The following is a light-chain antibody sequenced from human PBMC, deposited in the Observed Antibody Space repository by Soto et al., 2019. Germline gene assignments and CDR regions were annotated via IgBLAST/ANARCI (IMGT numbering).Light chain of an antibody. CDR3: CSYVGGYSYV. Sequence: QSALTQPASVSGSPGQSITISCTGTSSDVGAHNFVSWYQQHPGKAPKLMIYDVSKRPSGVPDRFSGSKSGNTASLTISGLQAEDEADYYCCSYVGGYSYVFGIGTKVTVL. CDR1: SSDVGAHNF. J-gene: IGLJ1*01. V-gene: IGLV2-11*01. CDR2: DVS.